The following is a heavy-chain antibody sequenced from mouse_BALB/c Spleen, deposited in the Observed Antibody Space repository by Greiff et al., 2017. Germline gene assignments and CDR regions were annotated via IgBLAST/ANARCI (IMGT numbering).Heavy chain of an antibody. V-gene: IGHV1-77*01. Sequence: QVQLKESGPELVKPGASVKMSCKASGYTFTDYVISWVKQRTGQGLEWIGEIYPGSGSTYYNEKFKGKATLTADKSSNTAYMQLSSLTSEDSAVYFCFHRYDAAYWGQGTLVTVSA. CDR3: FHRYDAAY. CDR1: GYTFTDYV. D-gene: IGHD2-14*01. CDR2: IYPGSGST. J-gene: IGHJ3*01.